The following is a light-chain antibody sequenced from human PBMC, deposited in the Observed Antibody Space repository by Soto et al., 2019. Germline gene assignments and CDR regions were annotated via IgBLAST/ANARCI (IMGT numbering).Light chain of an antibody. CDR1: SSNIGAGYD. CDR2: GNS. Sequence: QSVLTQPPSVSGAPGQRVTISCTGSSSNIGAGYDVHWYQQLPGTAPKLLIYGNSNRPSGVPDRFSGSKSGTSASLAITGLQAEDEADYYCQSYDSILSAWVFGGWTKLTVL. CDR3: QSYDSILSAWV. J-gene: IGLJ3*02. V-gene: IGLV1-40*01.